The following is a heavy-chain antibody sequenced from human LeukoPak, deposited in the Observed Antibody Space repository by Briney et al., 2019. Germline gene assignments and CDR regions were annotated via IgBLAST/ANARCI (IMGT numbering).Heavy chain of an antibody. J-gene: IGHJ2*01. D-gene: IGHD3-22*01. V-gene: IGHV3-66*01. CDR1: GFTVSTNY. Sequence: PGGSLRLSCAASGFTVSTNYMSWVRQAPGKGLEWVSLIYSGGGTYYADSVKGRFTISRDNSKNTLYLQMNSLRAEDTAVYYCAKDPYYYDSSDYLRDVRGYFDLWGRGTLVTVSS. CDR3: AKDPYYYDSSDYLRDVRGYFDL. CDR2: IYSGGGT.